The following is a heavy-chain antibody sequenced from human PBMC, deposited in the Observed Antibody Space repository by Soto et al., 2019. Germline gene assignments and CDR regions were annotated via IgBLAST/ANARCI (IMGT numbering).Heavy chain of an antibody. CDR3: ARDDDFGANGLDY. D-gene: IGHD3-10*01. CDR1: GFTFSRYG. J-gene: IGHJ4*02. V-gene: IGHV3-33*01. Sequence: QVRLVESGGGVVQPGTSLRLSCAASGFTFSRYGMHWVRQAPGEGLEWMAVILNDGSDRDHADSVKDRFTISRDNSKNMLYLQMHSLVVNDTAMYYCARDDDFGANGLDYWGQGTPVTVSS. CDR2: ILNDGSDR.